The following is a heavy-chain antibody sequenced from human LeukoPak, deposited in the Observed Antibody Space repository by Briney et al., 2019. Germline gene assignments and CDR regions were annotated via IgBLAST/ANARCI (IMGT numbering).Heavy chain of an antibody. CDR2: VNSDESIT. D-gene: IGHD3-3*02. J-gene: IGHJ6*02. Sequence: GSLRLSCAASGYTFGSYWMYWVRQAPGKGLVWVLRVNSDESITTYADSVNGRFTISRDNAKNTLYLQMKSLRAEDTAVYYCARGHLPTPRSAMDVWGQGTTVTVSS. CDR1: GYTFGSYW. CDR3: ARGHLPTPRSAMDV. V-gene: IGHV3-74*01.